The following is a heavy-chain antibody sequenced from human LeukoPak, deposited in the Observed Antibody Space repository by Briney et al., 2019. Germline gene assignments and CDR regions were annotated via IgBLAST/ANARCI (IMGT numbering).Heavy chain of an antibody. V-gene: IGHV4-59*01. CDR1: GGSISSYY. D-gene: IGHD1-1*01. J-gene: IGHJ6*03. CDR3: ARGYSGDPYYYYMDV. CDR2: IYYSGST. Sequence: SETLSLTCTVSGGSISSYYWSWIRQPPGKGLEWIGYIYYSGSTNYNPSLKSRVTISVDTSKNRFSLKLSSVTAADTAVYYCARGYSGDPYYYYMDVWGKGTTVTISS.